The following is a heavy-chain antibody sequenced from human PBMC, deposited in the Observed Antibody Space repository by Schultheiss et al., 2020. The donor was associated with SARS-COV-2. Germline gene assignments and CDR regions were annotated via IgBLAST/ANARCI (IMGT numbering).Heavy chain of an antibody. J-gene: IGHJ4*02. CDR3: ARVEYYGSGSHDY. CDR2: IYHSGST. D-gene: IGHD3-10*01. V-gene: IGHV4-34*01. CDR1: GGSFSGYS. Sequence: GSLRLSCAVYGGSFSGYSWSWIRQPPGKGLEWIGEIYHSGSTNYNPSLKSRVSISVDKSKNQFSLKLSSVTAADTAVYYCARVEYYGSGSHDYWGQGTLVTVSS.